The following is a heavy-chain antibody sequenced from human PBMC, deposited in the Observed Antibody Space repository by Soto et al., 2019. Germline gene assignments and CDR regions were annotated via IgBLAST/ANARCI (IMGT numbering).Heavy chain of an antibody. J-gene: IGHJ4*02. CDR2: IYYSGST. CDR1: GGSISSSSYY. Sequence: NPSETLSLTCTVSGGSISSSSYYWGWIRQPPGKGLEWIGSIYYSGSTYYNPSLKSRVTISVDTSKNQFSLKLSSVTAADTAVYYCARSPSLSEYITIFGVTNVFTGTSYDYWGQGTLVTVSS. CDR3: ARSPSLSEYITIFGVTNVFTGTSYDY. D-gene: IGHD3-3*01. V-gene: IGHV4-39*01.